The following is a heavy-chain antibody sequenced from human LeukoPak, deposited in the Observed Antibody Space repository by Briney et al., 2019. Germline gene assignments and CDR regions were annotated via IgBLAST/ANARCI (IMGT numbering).Heavy chain of an antibody. Sequence: PGGSLRLSCAASGFMFSSNWMSWVRLAPGKGLEWVANIKEDGTETYYVDSVKGRFTFSRDNAKNTLYLQMNSLRVEDTAVYYCVRDARYCPDSWGQGTLVTVSS. CDR3: VRDARYCPDS. CDR1: GFMFSSNW. J-gene: IGHJ5*02. V-gene: IGHV3-7*01. D-gene: IGHD2-8*02. CDR2: IKEDGTET.